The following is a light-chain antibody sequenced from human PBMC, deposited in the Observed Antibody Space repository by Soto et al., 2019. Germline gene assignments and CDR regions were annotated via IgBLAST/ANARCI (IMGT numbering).Light chain of an antibody. V-gene: IGKV3-20*01. J-gene: IGKJ5*01. CDR1: QSVSSSF. CDR2: GAF. Sequence: EIVLTQSPGTLSLSPGGRATLSCRASQSVSSSFLAWYQQKPGQAPRLLLYGAFNRATGIPDRFSGSGSGTDFTLTIRRLEPEDFAVNYCQQYGSSPNIGQGTRLEIK. CDR3: QQYGSSPN.